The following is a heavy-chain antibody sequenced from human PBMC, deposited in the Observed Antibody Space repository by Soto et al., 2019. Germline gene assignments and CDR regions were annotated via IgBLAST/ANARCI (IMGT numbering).Heavy chain of an antibody. CDR1: GFTFSSYA. J-gene: IGHJ4*02. Sequence: EVHLLESGGGLAQPGESLRLSCGASGFTFSSYAMSWVRQAPGKGLEWVAAVGGGGGGTYYADSVKGRFTISRDNSKNPLSLQMNSLRAEDPAVYYCAKVLVGSGANCYCFDYRGQGILVTVSS. CDR2: VGGGGGGT. D-gene: IGHD2-2*01. V-gene: IGHV3-23*01. CDR3: AKVLVGSGANCYCFDY.